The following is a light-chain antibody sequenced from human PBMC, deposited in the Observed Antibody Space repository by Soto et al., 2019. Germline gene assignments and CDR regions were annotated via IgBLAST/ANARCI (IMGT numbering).Light chain of an antibody. Sequence: EIVMTQSPATLSVSPGERATLSCRASQSVSSNLAWYQQKPGQAPRLLIYGASPRATGIPARFSGSGSGTEVTLIISSLQSEDFAVYYCQQYNNWPLTFGGGTKVEIK. V-gene: IGKV3-15*01. CDR3: QQYNNWPLT. J-gene: IGKJ4*01. CDR2: GAS. CDR1: QSVSSN.